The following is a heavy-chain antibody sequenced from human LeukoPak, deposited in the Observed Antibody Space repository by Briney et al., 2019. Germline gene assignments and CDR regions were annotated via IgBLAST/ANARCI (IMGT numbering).Heavy chain of an antibody. J-gene: IGHJ4*02. Sequence: PGGSLRLSCAASGFTFSSSSMNWVRQAPGKGLEWVSYSSSSSSTIYYADSVKGRFTISRDNAKNSLYLQMNSLRAEDTAVYYCARDTAPSGSYYFDYWGQGALVTVSS. CDR1: GFTFSSSS. CDR3: ARDTAPSGSYYFDY. V-gene: IGHV3-48*01. CDR2: SSSSSSTI. D-gene: IGHD6-6*01.